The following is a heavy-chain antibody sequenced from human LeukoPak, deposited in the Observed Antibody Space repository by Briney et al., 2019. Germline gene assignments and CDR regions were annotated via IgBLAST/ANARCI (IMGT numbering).Heavy chain of an antibody. Sequence: SETLSLTCIVSGGSVISGSYYWSWIRQPPGKGLEWIGHVYYTGSTNYNPSLKSRVTISVDTSNFQFSLKLSSVTAADTAVYYCARGGIAAAGSRYYGMEVWGQGTTVTVSS. CDR1: GGSVISGSYY. CDR2: VYYTGST. D-gene: IGHD6-13*01. CDR3: ARGGIAAAGSRYYGMEV. V-gene: IGHV4-61*01. J-gene: IGHJ6*02.